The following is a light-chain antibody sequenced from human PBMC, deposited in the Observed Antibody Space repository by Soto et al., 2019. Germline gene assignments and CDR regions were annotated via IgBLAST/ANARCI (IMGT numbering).Light chain of an antibody. CDR1: QSVGSN. CDR2: GAS. J-gene: IGKJ3*01. Sequence: EIVMTQSPATLSVSPGERATLSCRASQSVGSNFAWYQQKPGQAPRLLIYGASTRPTGIPARFSGSESGTEFTLTISSLQSEDFAVYYWQQYNNWPLTFGPGPKVDI. V-gene: IGKV3-15*01. CDR3: QQYNNWPLT.